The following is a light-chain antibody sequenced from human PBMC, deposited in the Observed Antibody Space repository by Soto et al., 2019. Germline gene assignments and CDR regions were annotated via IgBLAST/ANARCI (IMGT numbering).Light chain of an antibody. CDR1: QNIHSH. CDR3: QQYDAWPRT. V-gene: IGKV3-15*01. J-gene: IGKJ4*02. Sequence: EIMMTQSPAPLSVAPGEKATLPVRASQNIHSHMSWSLQKPGQAPRLLMYDATTRAAGIPARFSGSWSGTEFTLTINSLQSEDFAVYYCQQYDAWPRTFGGGTKVDIK. CDR2: DAT.